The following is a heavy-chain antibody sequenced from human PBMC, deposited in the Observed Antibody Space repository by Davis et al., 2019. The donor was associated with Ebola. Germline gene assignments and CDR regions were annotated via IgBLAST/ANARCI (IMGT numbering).Heavy chain of an antibody. D-gene: IGHD2-15*01. CDR1: GYTFTGYY. J-gene: IGHJ4*02. Sequence: AASVKVSCKASGYTFTGYYMHWVRQAPGQGLEWMGRIIPILGIANYAQKFQGRVTITADKSTSTAYMELSSLRSEDTAVYYCTALGYCSGGSCYHFDYWGQGTLVTVSS. CDR3: TALGYCSGGSCYHFDY. CDR2: IIPILGIA. V-gene: IGHV1-69*02.